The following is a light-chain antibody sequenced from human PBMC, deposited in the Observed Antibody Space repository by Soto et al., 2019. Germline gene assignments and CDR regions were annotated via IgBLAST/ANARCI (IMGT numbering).Light chain of an antibody. CDR3: CSYADSSTYV. V-gene: IGLV2-23*01. Sequence: QSALTQPASVSGSPGQSITISCTGTSSDVGNYNLVSWYQHHPGKAPKLMIYEGSKRPSGVSDRFFGSKSGNTASLTISGLQTEDEADYYCCSYADSSTYVFGTGTKLTVL. CDR2: EGS. CDR1: SSDVGNYNL. J-gene: IGLJ1*01.